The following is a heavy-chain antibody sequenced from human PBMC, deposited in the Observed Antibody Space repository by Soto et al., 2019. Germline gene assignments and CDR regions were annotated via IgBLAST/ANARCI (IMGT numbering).Heavy chain of an antibody. Sequence: SETLSLTCTVSGGSISHYYWSWIRQPPGKGLEWIGYIYHSGNTNYNPSLKSRVTISIATSRQQFSLRLSSVTAADTAVYYCATSYDYVPGDNWGQGTMVTVSS. CDR3: ATSYDYVPGDN. CDR1: GGSISHYY. D-gene: IGHD3-16*01. CDR2: IYHSGNT. V-gene: IGHV4-59*03. J-gene: IGHJ3*02.